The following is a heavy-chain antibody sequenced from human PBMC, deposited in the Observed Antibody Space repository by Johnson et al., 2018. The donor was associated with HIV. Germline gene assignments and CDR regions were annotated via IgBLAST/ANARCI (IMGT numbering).Heavy chain of an antibody. D-gene: IGHD5-18*01. Sequence: VQLMESGGGVVQPGRSLRLSCAASGFTFSSYAMHWVRQAPGKGLEWVGRIKSKTDGGTTDYAAPVKGRFTISRDDSKNTLYLQMNSLKTEDTAVYYCTTSVDTAMVYAFDIWGQGTMVTVSS. CDR3: TTSVDTAMVYAFDI. V-gene: IGHV3-15*01. CDR1: GFTFSSYA. CDR2: IKSKTDGGTT. J-gene: IGHJ3*02.